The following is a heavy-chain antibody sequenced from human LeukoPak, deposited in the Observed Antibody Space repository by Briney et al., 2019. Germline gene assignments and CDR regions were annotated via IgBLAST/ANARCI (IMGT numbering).Heavy chain of an antibody. J-gene: IGHJ4*02. Sequence: ESLRLSCAASGFTFSRFRMSWIRQPPGKGLEWIGYIYYSGSTNYNPSLKSRVTVSVDTSKKQVFLKLISVTPADTAVYYCARDGSSGYYYDYWGQGILVSVSS. CDR3: ARDGSSGYYYDY. CDR2: IYYSGST. D-gene: IGHD3-22*01. V-gene: IGHV4-59*12. CDR1: GFTFSRFR.